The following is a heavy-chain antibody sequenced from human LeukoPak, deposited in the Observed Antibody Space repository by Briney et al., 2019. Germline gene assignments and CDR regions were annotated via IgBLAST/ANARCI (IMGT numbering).Heavy chain of an antibody. V-gene: IGHV4-34*01. Sequence: SQTLSLTCAVYGGSFSGYYWSWTRQPPGKGLEWIGETSHRGSTNYDPSLKSRVTISVDTSKNQFSLKLSSVTAADTAVYYCARGGNGRYFDLWGRGTLVTVSS. CDR1: GGSFSGYY. J-gene: IGHJ2*01. CDR2: TSHRGST. D-gene: IGHD1-14*01. CDR3: ARGGNGRYFDL.